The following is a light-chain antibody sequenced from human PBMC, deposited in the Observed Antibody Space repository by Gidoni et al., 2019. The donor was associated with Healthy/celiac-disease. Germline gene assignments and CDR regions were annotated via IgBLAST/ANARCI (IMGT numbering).Light chain of an antibody. Sequence: SYALTQPPSVSVSPGQTASITCSGDKLGDKYACWYQQKPGQSPVLVIYQDSKRPSGIPERFSGSNSGNTATLTISGTQAMDEADYYCQAWDSSTACYVFGTGTKVTVL. J-gene: IGLJ1*01. CDR1: KLGDKY. CDR2: QDS. CDR3: QAWDSSTACYV. V-gene: IGLV3-1*01.